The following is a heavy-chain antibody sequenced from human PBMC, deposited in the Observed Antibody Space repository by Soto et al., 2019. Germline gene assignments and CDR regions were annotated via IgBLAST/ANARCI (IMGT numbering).Heavy chain of an antibody. CDR1: GFSLNDYY. CDR3: ARDSTGTYDS. D-gene: IGHD1-1*01. V-gene: IGHV3-72*01. CDR2: IKNRVDSDTT. J-gene: IGHJ5*01. Sequence: EVQLVESGGGLVQPGGSLRLSCAASGFSLNDYYMDWVRQAPGKGLEWIGRIKNRVDSDTTRYAASVKGRFIISRDDSENSLYLQMNSLRNEDTAVYYCARDSTGTYDSWGQGTLVTVSS.